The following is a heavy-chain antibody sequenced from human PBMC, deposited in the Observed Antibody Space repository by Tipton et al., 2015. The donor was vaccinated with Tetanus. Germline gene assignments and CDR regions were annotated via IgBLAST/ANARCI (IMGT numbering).Heavy chain of an antibody. V-gene: IGHV4-39*01. CDR3: ARQADNWFDP. J-gene: IGHJ5*02. Sequence: TLSLTCTVSGGSLFSGSFYWAWIRQPPGKGLEWIGNIYYNGNTYYLSSLKSRVTISADTSKNQFSLSLRSVTAADTAVYYCARQADNWFDPWGQGTLVTVS. CDR1: GGSLFSGSFY. CDR2: IYYNGNT. D-gene: IGHD6-25*01.